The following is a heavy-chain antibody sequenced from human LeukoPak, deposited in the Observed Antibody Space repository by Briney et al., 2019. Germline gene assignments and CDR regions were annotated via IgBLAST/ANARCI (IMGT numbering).Heavy chain of an antibody. D-gene: IGHD5-12*01. CDR1: GFTFSSYA. CDR2: ISGSGGST. CDR3: AKDRGGVIVATNFDY. J-gene: IGHJ4*02. Sequence: GGSLRLSCAASGFTFSSYAMNWVRQAPGKGLEWVSAISGSGGSTYYADSVKGRFTISRDNSRNTLYLQMNSLRAEDTAVYYCAKDRGGVIVATNFDYWGQGTLVTVSS. V-gene: IGHV3-23*01.